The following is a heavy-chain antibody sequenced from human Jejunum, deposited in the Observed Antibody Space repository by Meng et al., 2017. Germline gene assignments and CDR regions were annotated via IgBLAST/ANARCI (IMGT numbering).Heavy chain of an antibody. D-gene: IGHD3-10*01. Sequence: QGQLQESGPGLWSASETLSLTCTVSGASVNSGSYYWSWIRQPPGKGLEWIGFLYYNEKTNYNPSLKSRVTISVDTSKNQFSLKLTSVTAADTAVYYCARGRDYYGSGNYYNTNWFGPWGQGTLVTVSS. CDR3: ARGRDYYGSGNYYNTNWFGP. CDR2: LYYNEKT. J-gene: IGHJ5*02. CDR1: GASVNSGSYY. V-gene: IGHV4-61*01.